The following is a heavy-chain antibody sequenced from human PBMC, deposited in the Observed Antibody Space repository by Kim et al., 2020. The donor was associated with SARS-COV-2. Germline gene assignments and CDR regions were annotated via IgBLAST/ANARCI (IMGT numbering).Heavy chain of an antibody. J-gene: IGHJ6*01. CDR3: ARGTTDYFYSSNGYYY. D-gene: IGHD5-18*01. CDR1: VFAFSDYH. CDR2: ISDSSTYI. Sequence: GGSLRLSCFASVFAFSDYHMLWLRQAPGRGLEWVASISDSSTYIYYAYSVKGRFTISRDNAKNSLFLQMDSLRAEDPALYFCARGTTDYFYSSNGYYY. V-gene: IGHV3-21*01.